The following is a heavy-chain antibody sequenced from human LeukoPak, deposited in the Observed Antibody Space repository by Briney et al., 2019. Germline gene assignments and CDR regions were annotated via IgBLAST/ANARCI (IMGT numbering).Heavy chain of an antibody. CDR3: ARQRSYYDSSGYYYAFDI. CDR1: GLTFSSYW. Sequence: GGSLRLSCAASGLTFSSYWMSWVRQAPGKGLEWVANIKQDGSEKYYVDSVRGRFTISRDNAKNSLYLQMNSLRAEDTAVYYCARQRSYYDSSGYYYAFDIWGQGTMVTVSS. CDR2: IKQDGSEK. J-gene: IGHJ3*02. V-gene: IGHV3-7*01. D-gene: IGHD3-22*01.